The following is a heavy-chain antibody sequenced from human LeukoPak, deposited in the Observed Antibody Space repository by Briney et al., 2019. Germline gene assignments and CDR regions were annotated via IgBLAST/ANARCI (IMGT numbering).Heavy chain of an antibody. Sequence: PGGSLRLSCAASGFIFTRHAMTWVRQAPGKGLEWVCTTGISSVNTLCADSVNGRFTISRDNSRNILDLQMNNLRVDDTAVYYCTTGDGIGEHPRAYYFDNWGQGTLVTVSS. J-gene: IGHJ4*02. V-gene: IGHV3-23*01. CDR1: GFIFTRHA. CDR3: TTGDGIGEHPRAYYFDN. CDR2: TGISSVNT. D-gene: IGHD5-24*01.